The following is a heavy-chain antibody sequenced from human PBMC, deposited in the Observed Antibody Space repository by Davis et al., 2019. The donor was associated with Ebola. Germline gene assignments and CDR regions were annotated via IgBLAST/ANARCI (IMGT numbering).Heavy chain of an antibody. CDR3: ARNQRALEGDYYYGMDV. V-gene: IGHV5-51*01. Sequence: PGGSLRLSCKGSGYSFTSYWIGWVRQMPGKGLEWMGIIYPGDSDTRYSPSFQGQVTISADKSISTAYLQWSSLKASDTAMYYCARNQRALEGDYYYGMDVWGQGTTVTVSS. D-gene: IGHD1-26*01. CDR1: GYSFTSYW. CDR2: IYPGDSDT. J-gene: IGHJ6*02.